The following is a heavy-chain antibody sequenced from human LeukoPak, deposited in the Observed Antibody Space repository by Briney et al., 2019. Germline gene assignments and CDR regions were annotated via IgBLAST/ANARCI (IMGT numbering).Heavy chain of an antibody. D-gene: IGHD3-22*01. Sequence: GGSLRLSCAASGFTFSSYSVNWVRQAPGKGLEWVSSISSSSSYIYYADSVKGRFTISRDNAKNSLYLQMNSLRAEDTAVYYCARDHDSSGYGAFDIWGQGTMVTVSS. CDR3: ARDHDSSGYGAFDI. CDR2: ISSSSSYI. J-gene: IGHJ3*02. V-gene: IGHV3-21*01. CDR1: GFTFSSYS.